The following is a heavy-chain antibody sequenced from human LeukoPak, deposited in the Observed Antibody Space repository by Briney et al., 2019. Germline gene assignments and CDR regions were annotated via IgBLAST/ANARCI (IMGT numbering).Heavy chain of an antibody. J-gene: IGHJ5*02. CDR3: SRHRREFFDLFMFDP. D-gene: IGHD3/OR15-3a*01. CDR1: GGSISSYY. Sequence: SETLSLTCTVSGGSISSYYWSWVRQPPGKGLEWIGYISYSGNTKYNPSLKSRVTMSVDTSKNQFSLKLRSVNAGDKAVYFCSRHRREFFDLFMFDPWGQGTLVTVSS. V-gene: IGHV4-59*08. CDR2: ISYSGNT.